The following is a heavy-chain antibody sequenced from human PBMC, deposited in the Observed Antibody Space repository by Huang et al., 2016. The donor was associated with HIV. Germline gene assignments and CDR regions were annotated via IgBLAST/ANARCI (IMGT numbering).Heavy chain of an antibody. V-gene: IGHV7-4-1*02. D-gene: IGHD3-9*01. Sequence: QVQLVQSGSELRKPGASVKVSCKASGYTFTTYSLIWVRQAPGQGLGWMGWINTKTGKPTYAQGFTGRFVFSLDTTVSTAYLQISSLKTDDTAKYFCARYRLTGTFLDSWGQGTQVTVSS. CDR3: ARYRLTGTFLDS. CDR1: GYTFTTYS. CDR2: INTKTGKP. J-gene: IGHJ4*02.